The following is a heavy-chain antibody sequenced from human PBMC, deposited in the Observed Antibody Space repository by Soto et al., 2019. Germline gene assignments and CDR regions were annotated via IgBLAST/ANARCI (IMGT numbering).Heavy chain of an antibody. Sequence: QVQLVQSGAEVKKPGSSVKVSCKASGGTFSSYAISWVRQAPGQGLEWMGGIIPIFGTANYAQKFQGRVTITADESTSTAYMELSSVRSEDTAVYYCARDPGDIVLVPAAMGYWFDPWGQGTLVTVSS. CDR2: IIPIFGTA. V-gene: IGHV1-69*12. J-gene: IGHJ5*02. CDR1: GGTFSSYA. D-gene: IGHD2-2*01. CDR3: ARDPGDIVLVPAAMGYWFDP.